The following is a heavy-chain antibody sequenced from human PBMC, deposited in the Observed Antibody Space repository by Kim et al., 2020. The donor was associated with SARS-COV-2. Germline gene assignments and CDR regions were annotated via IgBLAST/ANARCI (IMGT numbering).Heavy chain of an antibody. V-gene: IGHV5-51*01. CDR3: AKSKYPFLREGRFNP. CDR1: GYSFTSYW. D-gene: IGHD1-26*01. CDR2: IYPGDSDT. J-gene: IGHJ5*02. Sequence: GESLKISCKGSGYSFTSYWIGWVRQMPGKGLEWMGIIYPGDSDTRYSRPFKGQVPISPDNSTGPPYLPGRSLKARAPARVSCAKSKYPFLREGRFNPGGQ.